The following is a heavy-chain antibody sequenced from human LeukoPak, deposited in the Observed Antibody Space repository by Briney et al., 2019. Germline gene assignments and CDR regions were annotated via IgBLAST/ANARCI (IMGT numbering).Heavy chain of an antibody. V-gene: IGHV3-43D*03. CDR1: GFTFDDYA. CDR2: ISWDGGRT. CDR3: AKDKFDGSGSYYFDY. Sequence: GGSLRLSCAASGFTFDDYAMHWVRQAPGKGLEWVSLISWDGGRTYYADSVKGRFTISRDNSKNSLYLQMNSLRAEDTALYYCAKDKFDGSGSYYFDYWGLGTLVTVSS. J-gene: IGHJ4*02. D-gene: IGHD3-10*01.